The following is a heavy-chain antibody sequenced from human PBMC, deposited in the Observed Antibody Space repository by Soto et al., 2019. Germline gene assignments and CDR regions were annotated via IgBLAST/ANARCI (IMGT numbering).Heavy chain of an antibody. CDR3: ARGSSGYISSWYYFDY. Sequence: EVQLLESGGGLVQPGGSLRLSCAASGFTFTDYALSLVRQAPGKGLEWLATISGIGGSTSFADPVKGRLSISRDNSKKTVSLLRNRLRAEDPAVYFCARGSSGYISSWYYFDYWGRGTLLTVSS. J-gene: IGHJ4*02. D-gene: IGHD6-13*01. CDR1: GFTFTDYA. CDR2: ISGIGGST. V-gene: IGHV3-23*01.